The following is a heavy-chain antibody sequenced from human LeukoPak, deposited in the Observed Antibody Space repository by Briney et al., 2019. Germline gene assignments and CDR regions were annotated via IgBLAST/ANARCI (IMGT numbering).Heavy chain of an antibody. CDR2: SSGSGGTT. V-gene: IGHV3-23*01. J-gene: IGHJ3*01. D-gene: IGHD3-22*01. Sequence: GGSLRLSCAASGFTFSSYAMSSVRQAPGKGREWVPASSGSGGTTYYADSVKGRFTISRDNSKNTLYLQMNSLRAEDTAIYFCARDWETLTYYDSSGQEYWGQGTMVTVSS. CDR3: ARDWETLTYYDSSGQEY. CDR1: GFTFSSYA.